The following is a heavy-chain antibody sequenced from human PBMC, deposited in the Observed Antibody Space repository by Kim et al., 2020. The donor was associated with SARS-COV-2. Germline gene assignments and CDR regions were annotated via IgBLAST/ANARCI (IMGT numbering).Heavy chain of an antibody. D-gene: IGHD1-7*01. Sequence: GGSLRLSCAASGFTFSSYWMSWVRQAPGKGLEWVANIKQDGSEKYYVDSVKGRFTISRDNAKNSLYLQMNSLRAEDTAVYYCARDESTNNWNYVAYYYYMDVWGKGTTVTVSS. CDR1: GFTFSSYW. CDR2: IKQDGSEK. V-gene: IGHV3-7*01. CDR3: ARDESTNNWNYVAYYYYMDV. J-gene: IGHJ6*03.